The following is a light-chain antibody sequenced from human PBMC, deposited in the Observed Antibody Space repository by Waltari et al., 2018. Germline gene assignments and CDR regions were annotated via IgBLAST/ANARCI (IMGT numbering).Light chain of an antibody. CDR3: QQFHDYPWT. V-gene: IGKV1-13*01. CDR2: EAS. CDR1: QGISTY. Sequence: AIQLTQSQSSLSASVGDTVTITCRASQGISTYLACLQQKPGRAPKVLIFEASTLQSGVPSRFSGSGSGIDFTLTISSLQPEDVATYYCQQFHDYPWTFGQGTKVEIK. J-gene: IGKJ1*01.